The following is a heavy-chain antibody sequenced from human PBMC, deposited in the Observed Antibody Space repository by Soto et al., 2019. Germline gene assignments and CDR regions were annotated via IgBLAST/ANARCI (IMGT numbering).Heavy chain of an antibody. J-gene: IGHJ3*02. D-gene: IGHD3-22*01. CDR2: IYYSGST. Sequence: SETLSLTCTVSGGSISSYYWSWIRQPPGKGLEWIGYIYYSGSTNYNPSLKSRVTISVDTSKNQFSLKLSSVTAADTAVYYCARVSYSRGYGRALRSAFDIWGQGTTAPV. CDR1: GGSISSYY. V-gene: IGHV4-59*01. CDR3: ARVSYSRGYGRALRSAFDI.